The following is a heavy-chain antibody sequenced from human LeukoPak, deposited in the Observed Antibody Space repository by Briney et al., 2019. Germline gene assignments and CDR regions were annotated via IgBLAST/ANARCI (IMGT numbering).Heavy chain of an antibody. CDR3: VGGPGRIRH. V-gene: IGHV3-15*01. J-gene: IGHJ4*02. CDR2: IKTKTDGDRT. Sequence: TGGSLRLSCVVSGFTFSNAWMSWIRQAPGKGLEWVGRIKTKTDGDRTDYAAPVEGRFTISRDDSKNTLSLQMNSLKTEDTAVYYCVGGPGRIRHWGQGTLVTVSS. CDR1: GFTFSNAW. D-gene: IGHD3-16*01.